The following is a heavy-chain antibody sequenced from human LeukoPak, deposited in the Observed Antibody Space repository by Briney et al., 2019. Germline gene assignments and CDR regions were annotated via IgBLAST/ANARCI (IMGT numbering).Heavy chain of an antibody. CDR2: IYTSGGT. CDR3: ARLPRTYYYGSGSSRPWRGKYYFDY. V-gene: IGHV4-4*07. D-gene: IGHD3-10*01. CDR1: GGSISSYY. Sequence: SETLSLTCTVSGGSISSYYWSWIRQPAGKGLEWIGRIYTSGGTNYNPSLKSRVTISVDTSKNQFSLKLSSVTGADTAVYYCARLPRTYYYGSGSSRPWRGKYYFDYWGQGTLVTVSS. J-gene: IGHJ4*02.